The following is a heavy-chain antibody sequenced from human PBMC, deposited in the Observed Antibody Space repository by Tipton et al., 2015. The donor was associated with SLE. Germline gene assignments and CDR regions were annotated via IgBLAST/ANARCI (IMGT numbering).Heavy chain of an antibody. J-gene: IGHJ3*02. V-gene: IGHV3-9*01. CDR3: ARDRAAKKSFEI. D-gene: IGHD2-15*01. CDR1: GFTFDDYA. CDR2: ISWNSGSI. Sequence: SLRLSCAASGFTFDDYAMHWVRQAPGKGLEWVSAISWNSGSIGYADSVKGRFTISRDNAKNSLYLQMNSLRAEDTAVYYCARDRAAKKSFEIWGQGTMVTVSS.